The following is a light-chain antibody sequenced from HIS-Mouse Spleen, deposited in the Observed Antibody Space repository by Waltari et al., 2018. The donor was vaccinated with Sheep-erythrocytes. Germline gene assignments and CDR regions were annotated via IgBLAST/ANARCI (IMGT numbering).Light chain of an antibody. J-gene: IGKJ2*01. V-gene: IGKV3-11*01. CDR1: QSVSSY. Sequence: EIVLTQSPATLSLSSGERATLSCRASQSVSSYLVWYQQKPGQAPRLLIYDASNRATGIPARFSGSGSGTDFTLTISSLEPEDFAVYYCQQRSNWYTFGQGTKLEIK. CDR3: QQRSNWYT. CDR2: DAS.